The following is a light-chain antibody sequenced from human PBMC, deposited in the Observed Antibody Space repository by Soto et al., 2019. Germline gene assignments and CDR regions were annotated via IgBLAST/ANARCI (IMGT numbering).Light chain of an antibody. CDR2: EGT. J-gene: IGLJ1*01. V-gene: IGLV2-23*01. Sequence: SVLTQPASVSGSPGQSITISCSGTTSDVGGYNLVSWYQQHTAKAPKLLIYEGTQRPSGVSSRFSGSKSGNTASLTISGLQAEDEADYYCCSYASSSYYVFGNGTKVTV. CDR1: TSDVGGYNL. CDR3: CSYASSSYYV.